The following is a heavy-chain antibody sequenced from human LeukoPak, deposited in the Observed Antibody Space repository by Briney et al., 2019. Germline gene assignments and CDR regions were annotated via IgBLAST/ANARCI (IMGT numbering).Heavy chain of an antibody. CDR1: GGSISSYY. Sequence: SETLSLTCTVSGGSISSYYWSWIRQPPGKGLEWIGYIYYSGSTNYNPSLKSRVTISVDTSKNQFSLKLSSVTAADTAVYYCASGYCGGACQLGGVDMWGQGTMVTVSS. J-gene: IGHJ3*02. V-gene: IGHV4-59*12. CDR3: ASGYCGGACQLGGVDM. D-gene: IGHD2-21*02. CDR2: IYYSGST.